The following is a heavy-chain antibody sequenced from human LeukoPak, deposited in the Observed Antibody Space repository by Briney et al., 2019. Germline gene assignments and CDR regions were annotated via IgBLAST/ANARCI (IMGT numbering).Heavy chain of an antibody. Sequence: PSETLSLTCTVSGGAISSYYWSWIRQPPGKGLEWIGYIYYSGSTNYNPSLKSRVTISLDTSKNQFSLKLSSVTAADTAVYYCARHEYDILTGYSSLDYWGLGTLVTVSS. D-gene: IGHD3-9*01. J-gene: IGHJ4*02. CDR3: ARHEYDILTGYSSLDY. V-gene: IGHV4-59*08. CDR2: IYYSGST. CDR1: GGAISSYY.